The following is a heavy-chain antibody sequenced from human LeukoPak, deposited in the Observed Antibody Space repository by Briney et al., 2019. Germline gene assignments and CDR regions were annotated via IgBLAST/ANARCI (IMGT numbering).Heavy chain of an antibody. CDR3: ARDGGYGDYGVQYFDY. CDR1: GYTFTSYG. J-gene: IGHJ4*02. CDR2: ISAYNGNT. D-gene: IGHD4-17*01. Sequence: ASVTVSCKASGYTFTSYGISWVRQAPGQGLEWMGWISAYNGNTNYAQKLQGRVTMTTDTSTRTAYMELGSLRVDDTAVYYCARDGGYGDYGVQYFDYWGQGTLVTVSS. V-gene: IGHV1-18*01.